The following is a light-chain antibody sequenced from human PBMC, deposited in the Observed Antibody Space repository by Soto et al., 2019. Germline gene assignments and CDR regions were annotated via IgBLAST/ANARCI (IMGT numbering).Light chain of an antibody. CDR1: SSDVGGYNY. Sequence: QSALTQPASVSGAPGQSITVSCTGTSSDVGGYNYVSWYQQYPGKVPRLMIYDVTNRPSGVSNRFSGSKSGNTASLTISGLQAEDEADYYCSSYRRGSTYVFGTGTKDTVL. CDR2: DVT. CDR3: SSYRRGSTYV. J-gene: IGLJ1*01. V-gene: IGLV2-14*01.